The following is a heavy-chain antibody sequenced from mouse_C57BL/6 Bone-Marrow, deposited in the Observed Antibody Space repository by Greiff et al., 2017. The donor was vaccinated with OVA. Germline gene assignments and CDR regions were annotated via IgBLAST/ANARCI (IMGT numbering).Heavy chain of an antibody. CDR1: GFSFNTYA. Sequence: EVKLMESGGGLVQPKGSLKLSCAASGFSFNTYAMNWVRQAPGKGLEWVARIRSKSNNYATYYADSVKDRFTISRDDSESMLYLQMNNLKTEDTAMYYCVTNPYAMDYWGQGTSVTVS. V-gene: IGHV10-1*01. CDR2: IRSKSNNYAT. J-gene: IGHJ4*01. D-gene: IGHD4-1*01. CDR3: VTNPYAMDY.